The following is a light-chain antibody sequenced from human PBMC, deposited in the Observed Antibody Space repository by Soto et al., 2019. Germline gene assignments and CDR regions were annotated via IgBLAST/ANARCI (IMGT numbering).Light chain of an antibody. CDR1: QTVSNNY. Sequence: EIVLTQSPGTLSLSPGDRATLCWRASQTVSNNYLAWCQQKPGQAPRVIMYGASRRATGIPDRFSGGGSGTDFTLTISRLEPEDFAVYFCQQYAGPPTTFGQGTRLEI. CDR2: GAS. V-gene: IGKV3-20*01. CDR3: QQYAGPPTT. J-gene: IGKJ5*01.